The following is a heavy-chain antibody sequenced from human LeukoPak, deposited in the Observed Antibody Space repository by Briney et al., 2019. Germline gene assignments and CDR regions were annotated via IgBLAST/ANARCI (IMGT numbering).Heavy chain of an antibody. CDR3: ATGPYCSSTSCYDGDY. Sequence: ASVKVSCKVSGYTLTELSMHWVRQAPGKGLEWMGGFDPEDGETIYAQKFQGRVTMTEDTSTDTAYMELSSLRSEDPAVYYCATGPYCSSTSCYDGDYWGQGTLVTVSS. D-gene: IGHD2-2*01. CDR2: FDPEDGET. J-gene: IGHJ4*02. V-gene: IGHV1-24*01. CDR1: GYTLTELS.